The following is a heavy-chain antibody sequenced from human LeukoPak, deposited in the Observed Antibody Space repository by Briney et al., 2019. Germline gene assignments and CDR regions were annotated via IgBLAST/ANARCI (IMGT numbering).Heavy chain of an antibody. CDR3: ARALGSYFDSSGYQVDY. Sequence: GGSLRLSCAASGFTFSRYSMNWVRQAPGKGLEWVSSISSSSSYIYYADSVKGRFTISRDNAKNSLYLQMNSLRVEDTAVYYCARALGSYFDSSGYQVDYWGQGTLVTVSS. V-gene: IGHV3-21*01. CDR1: GFTFSRYS. CDR2: ISSSSSYI. D-gene: IGHD3-22*01. J-gene: IGHJ4*02.